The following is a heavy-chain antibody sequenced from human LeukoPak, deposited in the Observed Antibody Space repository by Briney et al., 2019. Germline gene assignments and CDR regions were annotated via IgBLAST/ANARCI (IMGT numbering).Heavy chain of an antibody. CDR3: ARDGGWHRFDY. CDR2: INEDGSQR. Sequence: GGSLRLSCVESGFTFRSPWMAWLRQAPEKGLEWVANINEDGSQRYYLGSVTGRFTISRDNAKNSLYLQMNSLSAEDTAMYYCARDGGWHRFDYWGQGTLVIVSS. V-gene: IGHV3-7*03. CDR1: GFTFRSPW. J-gene: IGHJ4*02. D-gene: IGHD6-19*01.